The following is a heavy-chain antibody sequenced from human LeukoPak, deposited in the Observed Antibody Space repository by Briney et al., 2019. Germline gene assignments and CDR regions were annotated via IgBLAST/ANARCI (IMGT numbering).Heavy chain of an antibody. D-gene: IGHD3-3*01. Sequence: GASVKVSCKASGGTFSSYAISWVRQAPGQGLEWMGGIIPIFGTANYAQKLQGRVTMTTDTSTSTAYMELRSLRSDDTAVYYCARGLQDRITIFGVVIIRYYYYGMDVWGQGTTVTVSS. J-gene: IGHJ6*02. CDR3: ARGLQDRITIFGVVIIRYYYYGMDV. CDR2: IIPIFGTA. CDR1: GGTFSSYA. V-gene: IGHV1-69*05.